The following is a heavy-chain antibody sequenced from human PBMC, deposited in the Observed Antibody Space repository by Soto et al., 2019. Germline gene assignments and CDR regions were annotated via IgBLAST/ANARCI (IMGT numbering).Heavy chain of an antibody. Sequence: PSETLSLTCSVSGGSISSGGYYWSWIRQHPGRGLEWIGYIFYSGSTNINPSLKSRVSISVDTSKNQFSLKLGSVTAADTAIYYCARDGSSGYYGLDSWGLGTLVTVSS. CDR2: IFYSGST. D-gene: IGHD5-12*01. CDR3: ARDGSSGYYGLDS. CDR1: GGSISSGGYY. V-gene: IGHV4-31*03. J-gene: IGHJ5*01.